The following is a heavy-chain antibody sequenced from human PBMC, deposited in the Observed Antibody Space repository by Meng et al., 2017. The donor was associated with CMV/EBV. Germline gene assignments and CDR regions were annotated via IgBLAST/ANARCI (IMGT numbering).Heavy chain of an antibody. CDR2: ISAYNGNT. J-gene: IGHJ4*02. Sequence: QGGRVQSGAEVKKAGASVEVYCKASGYTFTSYGISWVRQAPGQGREWMGWISAYNGNTNYAQKLQGRVTMTTDTSTSTAYMELRSLRSDDTAVYYCARMEVGGGSCYSDYWGQGTLVTVSS. V-gene: IGHV1-18*01. CDR1: GYTFTSYG. CDR3: ARMEVGGGSCYSDY. D-gene: IGHD2-15*01.